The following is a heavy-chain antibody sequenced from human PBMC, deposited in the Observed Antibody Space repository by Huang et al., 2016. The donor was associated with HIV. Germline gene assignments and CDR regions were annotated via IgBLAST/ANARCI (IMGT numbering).Heavy chain of an antibody. D-gene: IGHD2-15*01. CDR2: MNPNSGNT. V-gene: IGHV1-8*01. CDR1: GYTFSNYD. J-gene: IGHJ4*02. Sequence: QVQLVQSGAEVKKPGASVKVSCKASGYTFSNYDLKWVLQAPGQGLEWMGWMNPNSGNTGYARKVQGRVTRTRSTTISTAYMELSRLRFEDTAVYYCATLPPVNYGRSGGRVRDYWGQGSLVTVSS. CDR3: ATLPPVNYGRSGGRVRDY.